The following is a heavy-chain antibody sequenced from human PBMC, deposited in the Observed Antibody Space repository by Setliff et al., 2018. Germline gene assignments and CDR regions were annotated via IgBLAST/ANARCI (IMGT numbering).Heavy chain of an antibody. CDR1: VDSISSSTYY. D-gene: IGHD1-1*01. V-gene: IGHV4-39*07. CDR2: VYYSGTT. J-gene: IGHJ4*02. Sequence: SETLSLTCTVSVDSISSSTYYWGWIRQPPGKGLEWIVSVYYSGTTKYNPYLGSRVTISVDASKNQFSLKLTSMTAADTAVYYCAKGGGRYHSDSWGQGILVNVSS. CDR3: AKGGGRYHSDS.